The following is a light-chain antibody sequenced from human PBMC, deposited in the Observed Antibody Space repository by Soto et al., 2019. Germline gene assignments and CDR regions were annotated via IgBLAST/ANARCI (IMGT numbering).Light chain of an antibody. V-gene: IGKV1-5*01. CDR2: GSS. CDR1: HSISSW. J-gene: IGKJ1*01. CDR3: QQYLDWPRT. Sequence: DIQMTQSPSSLSASVGDRFTITCRASHSISSWLAWYQQKPVQVPKLLIYGSSNRATGVPDRFSGSGSGTVFTLTISSLQSDDFAVYYCQQYLDWPRTFGQGTKVDIK.